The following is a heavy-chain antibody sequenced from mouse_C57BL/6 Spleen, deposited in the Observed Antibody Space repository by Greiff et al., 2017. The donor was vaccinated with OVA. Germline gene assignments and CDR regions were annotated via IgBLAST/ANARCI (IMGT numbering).Heavy chain of an antibody. CDR1: GYTFTSYG. D-gene: IGHD2-13*01. V-gene: IGHV1-81*01. CDR2: IYPRSGNT. CDR3: ARKGLEFWAY. J-gene: IGHJ3*01. Sequence: VQLQQSGAELARPGASVKLSCKASGYTFTSYGISWVKQRTGQGLEWIGEIYPRSGNTYYNEKFKGKATLTADKSSCTAYMELRSLTSEYSAVYFCARKGLEFWAYWGQGTLVTVSA.